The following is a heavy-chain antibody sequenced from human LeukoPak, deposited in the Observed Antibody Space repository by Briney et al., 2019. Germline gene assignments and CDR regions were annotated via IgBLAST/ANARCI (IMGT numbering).Heavy chain of an antibody. D-gene: IGHD2-2*01. V-gene: IGHV3-15*01. CDR2: IKSKTDGGTT. J-gene: IGHJ4*02. CDR1: GFIFSHAW. CDR3: TTGPWYQLLFGDY. Sequence: GGSLRLSCAASGFIFSHAWMSWVRQAPGKGLEWVGRIKSKTDGGTTDYAAPVKGRFTISRDDSKNTLYLQMNRLKTEDAAVYFCTTGPWYQLLFGDYWGQGTLVTVSS.